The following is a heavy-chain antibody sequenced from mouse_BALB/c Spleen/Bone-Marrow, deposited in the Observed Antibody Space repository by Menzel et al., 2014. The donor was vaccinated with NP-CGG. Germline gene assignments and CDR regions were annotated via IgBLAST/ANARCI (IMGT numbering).Heavy chain of an antibody. CDR3: ARGGNFAWFAY. J-gene: IGHJ3*01. CDR2: ISSGSSTI. V-gene: IGHV5-17*02. D-gene: IGHD2-1*01. Sequence: VQLQQSGGGLVQPGGSRKLSCAASGFTFSSFGMHWVRQAPEKGLEWVAYISSGSSTIYYADTVKGRFTISRDNPKNTLFLQMPSLRSEDTAMYYCARGGNFAWFAYWGQGTLVTVSA. CDR1: GFTFSSFG.